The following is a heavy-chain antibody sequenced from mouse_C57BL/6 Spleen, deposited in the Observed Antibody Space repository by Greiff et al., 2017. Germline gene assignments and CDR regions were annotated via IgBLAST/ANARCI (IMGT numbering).Heavy chain of an antibody. CDR3: ARHERGYYDYDKAWFAY. V-gene: IGHV1-62-2*01. J-gene: IGHJ3*01. D-gene: IGHD2-4*01. CDR2: FYPGSGSI. Sequence: QVQLQQSGAELVKPGASVKLSCKASGYTFTEYTIHWVKQRSGQGLEWIGWFYPGSGSIKYNEKFKDKATLTADKSSSTVYMELSRLTSEDSAVYFGARHERGYYDYDKAWFAYWGQGTLVTVSA. CDR1: GYTFTEYT.